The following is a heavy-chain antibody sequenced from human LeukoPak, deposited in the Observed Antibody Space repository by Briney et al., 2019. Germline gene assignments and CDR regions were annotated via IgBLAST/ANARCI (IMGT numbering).Heavy chain of an antibody. V-gene: IGHV3-7*01. CDR3: ARWARYCSSGSCYSWFDP. Sequence: GGSLRLSCAASGFTFRRYWMSWVRQAPGKGLEGVANMKLDGSEEYYVDSVKGRFTISSDNAKNSLYLQMNSLRVDDTAVYYCARWARYCSSGSCYSWFDPWGQGTLVTVSS. J-gene: IGHJ5*02. CDR2: MKLDGSEE. D-gene: IGHD2-15*01. CDR1: GFTFRRYW.